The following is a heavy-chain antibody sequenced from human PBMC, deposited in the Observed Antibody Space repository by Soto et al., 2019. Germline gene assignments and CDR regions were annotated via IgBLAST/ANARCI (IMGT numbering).Heavy chain of an antibody. V-gene: IGHV4-39*01. J-gene: IGHJ4*02. CDR3: ASTPLYYSDS. CDR2: IFYSGNT. Sequence: QLQLQESGPGLVKPSETLSLTCTVSGASISSSSYYWSWIRQPPGKGLEWIGNIFYSGNTYYNPSFKSRVTISVDASKNQFSLRLSSVTAADTAVYYCASTPLYYSDSWGQGTLGTVSS. CDR1: GASISSSSYY.